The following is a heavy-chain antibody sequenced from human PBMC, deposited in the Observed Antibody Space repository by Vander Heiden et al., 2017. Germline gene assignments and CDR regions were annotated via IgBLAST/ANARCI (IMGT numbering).Heavy chain of an antibody. V-gene: IGHV4-39*01. Sequence: QLQLQESGPGLVKPSATLSLPCTVSGRSISSSTYYWGWIRQPPGKGLEWIGSIYYSGSIYYNPSLKSRVTISVDTSKNQFSLNLSSVTAADTAVYYCARLRSMSFWSGIDSWGQGTLVTVSS. J-gene: IGHJ4*02. CDR3: ARLRSMSFWSGIDS. CDR2: IYYSGSI. D-gene: IGHD3-3*01. CDR1: GRSISSSTYY.